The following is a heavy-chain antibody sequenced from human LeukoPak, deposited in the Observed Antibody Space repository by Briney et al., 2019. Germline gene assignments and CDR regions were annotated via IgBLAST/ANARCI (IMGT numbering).Heavy chain of an antibody. D-gene: IGHD2-21*02. Sequence: GGSLRLSCAASGFTFSSYAVSWVRQAPGKGLEWVSAISGSGGSTYYADSVKGRFTISRDNSKNTLYVQMNSLRAEDTAVYYCAKGAEAYCGGDCSDAFDIWGQGTMVTVSS. CDR1: GFTFSSYA. CDR3: AKGAEAYCGGDCSDAFDI. J-gene: IGHJ3*02. CDR2: ISGSGGST. V-gene: IGHV3-23*01.